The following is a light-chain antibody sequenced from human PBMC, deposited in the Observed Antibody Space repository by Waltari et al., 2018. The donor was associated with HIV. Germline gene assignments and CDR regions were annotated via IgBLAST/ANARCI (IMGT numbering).Light chain of an antibody. V-gene: IGKV3-20*01. CDR1: ESVDHNY. J-gene: IGKJ4*01. CDR2: GAS. Sequence: EIVLTQSPGTLSLSPGERATLSCRASESVDHNYLAWFQQKPGQPPRLLIYGASSRATGIPDRFSGSGSGTDFTLTVSRLEPEDFAVYFGQQYGRSPTFGGGTKVEIK. CDR3: QQYGRSPT.